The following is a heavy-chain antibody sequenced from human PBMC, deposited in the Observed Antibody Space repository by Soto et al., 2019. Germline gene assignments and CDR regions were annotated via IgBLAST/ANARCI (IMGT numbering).Heavy chain of an antibody. CDR3: ARDQLRNYYHYYMDV. V-gene: IGHV3-7*01. Sequence: GGSLRLSCAASGFTFSSYWMSWVRQAPGKGLEWVANIKKDGSERYYVDSVKGRFTISRDNAKNSLYLQINSLRAEDTAVYYCARDQLRNYYHYYMDVWGKGTTVTVSS. CDR2: IKKDGSER. CDR1: GFTFSSYW. D-gene: IGHD1-1*01. J-gene: IGHJ6*03.